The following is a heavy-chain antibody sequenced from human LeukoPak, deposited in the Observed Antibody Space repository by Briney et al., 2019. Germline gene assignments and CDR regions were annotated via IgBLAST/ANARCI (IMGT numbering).Heavy chain of an antibody. J-gene: IGHJ6*03. D-gene: IGHD3-22*01. V-gene: IGHV1-69*13. CDR2: IIPIFGTA. CDR3: AGGYYMYYYYYYMDV. CDR1: GGTFSSYA. Sequence: ASVKVSCKASGGTFSSYAISWVRQAPGQGLEWMGGIIPIFGTANYAQKFQGRVTITADESTSTAYMELSSLRSEDTAVYYCAGGYYMYYYYYYMDVWGKGTTVTVSS.